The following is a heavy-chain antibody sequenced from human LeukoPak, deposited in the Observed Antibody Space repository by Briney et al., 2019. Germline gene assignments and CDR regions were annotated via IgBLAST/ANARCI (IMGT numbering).Heavy chain of an antibody. J-gene: IGHJ3*02. CDR2: INHSGST. CDR1: GGSFSDYY. D-gene: IGHD6-25*01. Sequence: SETLSLTCAVYGGSFSDYYWSWIRQPPGKGLEWIGEINHSGSTSYNPSLKSRVTISVDTSKNQFSLKLSSVTAADTAVYYCARDGTQRRAFDIWGQGTMVTVSS. V-gene: IGHV4-34*01. CDR3: ARDGTQRRAFDI.